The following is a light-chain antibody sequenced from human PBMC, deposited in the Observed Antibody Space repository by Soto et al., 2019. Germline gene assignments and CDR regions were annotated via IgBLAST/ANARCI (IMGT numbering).Light chain of an antibody. J-gene: IGLJ2*01. CDR3: GTWDSSLSAVV. CDR1: SSNIGNNY. CDR2: DSN. V-gene: IGLV1-51*01. Sequence: QSVLTQPPSVSAAPGQKVTISCSGSSSNIGNNYVSWYQQFPGTAPKLLIYDSNKRPSGIPDRVSGSKSGTSATLGITGLQTGDEAEYYCGTWDSSLSAVVFGGGTKLTVL.